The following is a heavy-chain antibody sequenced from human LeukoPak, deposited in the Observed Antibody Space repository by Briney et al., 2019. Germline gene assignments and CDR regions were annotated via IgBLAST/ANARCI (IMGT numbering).Heavy chain of an antibody. V-gene: IGHV4-39*07. CDR3: ARVKFWSGYSSDY. CDR2: IYYSGST. CDR1: GGSISSSSYY. J-gene: IGHJ4*02. D-gene: IGHD3-3*01. Sequence: SETLSLTCTVSGGSISSSSYYWGWIRQPPGKGLEWIGSIYYSGSTYYNPSLKSRVTISVDTSKNQFSLKLSSVTAADTAVYYCARVKFWSGYSSDYWGQGTLVTVSS.